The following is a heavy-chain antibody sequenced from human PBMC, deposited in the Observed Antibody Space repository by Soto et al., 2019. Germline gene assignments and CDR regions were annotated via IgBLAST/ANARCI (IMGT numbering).Heavy chain of an antibody. J-gene: IGHJ5*02. CDR2: IIPIFGTA. V-gene: IGHV1-69*12. Sequence: QVQLVQSGAAVKKPGSSVKVSCKASGGTFSSYAISWVRQAPGQGLEWMGGIIPIFGTANYAQKFQGRVTITADESTSTAYMEPSSLRSEDTAVYYCARGSDYDSSGYYYSWFDPWGQGTLVTVSS. D-gene: IGHD3-22*01. CDR1: GGTFSSYA. CDR3: ARGSDYDSSGYYYSWFDP.